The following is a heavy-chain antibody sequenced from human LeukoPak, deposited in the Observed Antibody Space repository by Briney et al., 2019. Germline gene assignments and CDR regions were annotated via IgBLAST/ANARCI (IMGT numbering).Heavy chain of an antibody. D-gene: IGHD4-23*01. J-gene: IGHJ6*04. CDR1: GGTFSSYA. CDR2: IIPIFGIA. V-gene: IGHV1-69*04. Sequence: GASVKVSCKASGGTFSSYAISWVRQAPGQGLEWMGRIIPIFGIANYAQKFQGRVTITADKSTSTAYMELSSLRSEDTAVYYCASRAYGGVRGNSTYYYGMDAWGKGTTVTVSS. CDR3: ASRAYGGVRGNSTYYYGMDA.